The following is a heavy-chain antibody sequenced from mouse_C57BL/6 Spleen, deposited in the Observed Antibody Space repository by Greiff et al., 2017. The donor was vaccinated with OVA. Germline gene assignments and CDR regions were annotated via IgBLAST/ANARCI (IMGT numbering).Heavy chain of an antibody. V-gene: IGHV1-66*01. CDR3: AREDYGSNYYAMDY. J-gene: IGHJ4*01. CDR2: IYPGSGNT. Sequence: QVQLQQSGPELVKPGASVKISCKASGYSFTSYYIHWVKQRPGQGLEWIGWIYPGSGNTKYNEKFKGKATLTADTSSSTAYMQLSSLTSEDSAVYYCAREDYGSNYYAMDYWGQGTSVTVSS. CDR1: GYSFTSYY. D-gene: IGHD1-1*01.